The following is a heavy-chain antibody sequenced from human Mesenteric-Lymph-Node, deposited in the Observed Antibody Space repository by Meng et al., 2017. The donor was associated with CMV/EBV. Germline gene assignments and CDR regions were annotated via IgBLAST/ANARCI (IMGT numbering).Heavy chain of an antibody. V-gene: IGHV1-46*01. CDR3: ARDCSSTSCYMNFDY. J-gene: IGHJ4*02. D-gene: IGHD2-2*02. CDR2: INPSGGST. CDR1: GYTFTSYY. Sequence: ASVKVSCKASGYTFTSYYMHWVRQAPGQGLEWMGIINPSGGSTSYAQKFQGRVTMTRDTSTSTVYMELSSLRSEDTAVYYCARDCSSTSCYMNFDYWGRGTLVTVSS.